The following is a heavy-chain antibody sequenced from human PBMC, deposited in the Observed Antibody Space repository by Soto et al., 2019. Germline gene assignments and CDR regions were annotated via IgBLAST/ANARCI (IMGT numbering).Heavy chain of an antibody. J-gene: IGHJ6*04. CDR1: GDSVSSNSAA. Sequence: SQTLSLTCAISGDSVSSNSAAWNWIRQSPSRGLEWLGRTYYRSKWYNDYAVSVKSRITINPDTSKNQFSLQLNSVTPEDTAVYYCAREYCSSTSCYAPNHYYYYGMDVWGKGTTVTVSS. CDR3: AREYCSSTSCYAPNHYYYYGMDV. D-gene: IGHD2-2*01. CDR2: TYYRSKWYN. V-gene: IGHV6-1*01.